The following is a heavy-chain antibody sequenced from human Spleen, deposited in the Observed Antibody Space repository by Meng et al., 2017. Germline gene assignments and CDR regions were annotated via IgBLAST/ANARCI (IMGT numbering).Heavy chain of an antibody. V-gene: IGHV3-21*01. CDR3: ARGFNSGSFPDY. J-gene: IGHJ4*02. Sequence: GGSLRLSCAASGFTFSSYSMNWVRQAPGKGLEWVSSISSSSSYIYYADSVKGRFTISRDNAKNSLYLQMNSLRAEDTAVYYCARGFNSGSFPDYWGQGTVVTVSS. CDR1: GFTFSSYS. CDR2: ISSSSSYI. D-gene: IGHD2/OR15-2a*01.